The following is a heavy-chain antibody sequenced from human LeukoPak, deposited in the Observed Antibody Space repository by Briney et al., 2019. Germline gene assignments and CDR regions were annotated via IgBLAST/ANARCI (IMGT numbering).Heavy chain of an antibody. Sequence: PGGSLRLSCAASGFSNYAMSWVRQAPGKGLEWVSGIGSNGVSTYYADSVKGRITISRDNSKKALYLQMNSLRAEDTAVYYRAKECYEGSGYCFDYWGQGTLVTVSS. D-gene: IGHD3-22*01. V-gene: IGHV3-23*01. CDR2: IGSNGVST. CDR1: GFSNYA. CDR3: AKECYEGSGYCFDY. J-gene: IGHJ4*02.